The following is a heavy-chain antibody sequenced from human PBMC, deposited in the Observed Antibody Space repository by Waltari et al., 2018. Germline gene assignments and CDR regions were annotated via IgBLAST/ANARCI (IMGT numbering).Heavy chain of an antibody. J-gene: IGHJ4*02. V-gene: IGHV3-30*02. D-gene: IGHD3-10*01. Sequence: QVHLVESGGGVVQPGGSLRLSCAASGFTFSTSGLPWVRQAPGEGLEWVAYDGSNEYYADSGKGRFTIARDNSKNTLYLQMNNLRDEDTAVYYCAKGRTFEPPEYYWGQGTLVAVSS. CDR2: YDGSNE. CDR1: GFTFSTSG. CDR3: AKGRTFEPPEYY.